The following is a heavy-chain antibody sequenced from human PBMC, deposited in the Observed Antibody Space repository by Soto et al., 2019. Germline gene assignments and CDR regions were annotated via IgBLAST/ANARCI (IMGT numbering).Heavy chain of an antibody. CDR3: ATLGRAYGDYAFDYYYGMDV. CDR2: IYPGDSDT. Sequence: PGESLKISCKGSGYSFTSYWIGWVRQMPGKGLEWMGIIYPGDSDTRYSPSFQGQVTISADKSISTAYLQWSSLRASDTAMYYCATLGRAYGDYAFDYYYGMDVWGQGTTVTVSS. D-gene: IGHD4-17*01. J-gene: IGHJ6*02. V-gene: IGHV5-51*01. CDR1: GYSFTSYW.